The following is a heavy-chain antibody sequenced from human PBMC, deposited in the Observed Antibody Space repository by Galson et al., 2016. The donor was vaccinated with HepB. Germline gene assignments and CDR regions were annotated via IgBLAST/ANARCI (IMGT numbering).Heavy chain of an antibody. CDR2: IDPRSGGT. D-gene: IGHD1-26*01. V-gene: IGHV1-2*02. CDR1: GYTFTDYY. Sequence: SVKVSCKASGYTFTDYYMHWVRQAPGQGLEWMGWIDPRSGGTVYAENFQGRVTMTRDTSINTAYMELSRLRSADTAVYYCARLRRIVTTGSWSSPSYFDYWGQGTLVTVSS. J-gene: IGHJ4*02. CDR3: ARLRRIVTTGSWSSPSYFDY.